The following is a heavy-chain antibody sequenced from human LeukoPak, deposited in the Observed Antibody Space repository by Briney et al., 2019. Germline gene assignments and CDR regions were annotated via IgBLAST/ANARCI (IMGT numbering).Heavy chain of an antibody. CDR2: IYYSGST. Sequence: PSETLSLTCTVSGGSISSYYWSWIRQPPGKGLEWIGYIYYSGSTNYNPSLKSRVTTSVDTSKNQFSLKLSSVTAADTAVYYCARAPWELLRAFDIWGQGTMVTVSS. CDR1: GGSISSYY. J-gene: IGHJ3*02. CDR3: ARAPWELLRAFDI. D-gene: IGHD1-26*01. V-gene: IGHV4-59*01.